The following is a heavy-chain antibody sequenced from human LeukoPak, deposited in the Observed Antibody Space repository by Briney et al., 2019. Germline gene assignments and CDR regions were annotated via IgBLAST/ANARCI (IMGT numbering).Heavy chain of an antibody. D-gene: IGHD3-22*01. V-gene: IGHV3-48*01. CDR1: GFTFSTYN. CDR3: AKNYDSSGDDALDI. Sequence: GGSLRLSCAASGFTFSTYNMNWVRQAPGKGLEWVSYISSSSSSIYYADSVKGRFTISRDNAKNTLYLQMNSLRVEDTAVYYCAKNYDSSGDDALDIWGQGTMVTVSS. CDR2: ISSSSSSI. J-gene: IGHJ3*02.